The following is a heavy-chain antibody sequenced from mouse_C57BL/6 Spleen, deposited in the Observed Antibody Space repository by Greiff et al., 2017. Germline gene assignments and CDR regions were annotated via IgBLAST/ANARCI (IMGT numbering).Heavy chain of an antibody. CDR1: GYTFTDYY. J-gene: IGHJ2*01. CDR3: ARWVKDY. CDR2: INPNNGGT. D-gene: IGHD2-2*01. V-gene: IGHV1-26*01. Sequence: EVQLQQSGPELVKPGASVKISCKASGYTFTDYYMNWVKQSHGKSLEWIGDINPNNGGTSYNQKFKGKATLTVDKSSSTAYMELRSLTSEDSAVYYCARWVKDYWGQGTTLTVSS.